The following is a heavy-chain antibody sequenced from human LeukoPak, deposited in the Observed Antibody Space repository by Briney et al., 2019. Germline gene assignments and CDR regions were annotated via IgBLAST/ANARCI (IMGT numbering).Heavy chain of an antibody. V-gene: IGHV4-4*02. CDR2: IYHSGST. CDR1: GGSISSSSW. J-gene: IGHJ6*02. CDR3: ARVKTGVVAATNYYGMDV. Sequence: PSGTLSLTCAVSGGSISSSSWWSWVRQPPGKGLEWIGEIYHSGSTNYNPSLKSRVTISVDKSKNQFSLKLSSVTAADTAVYYCARVKTGVVAATNYYGMDVWGQGTTVTVSS. D-gene: IGHD2-15*01.